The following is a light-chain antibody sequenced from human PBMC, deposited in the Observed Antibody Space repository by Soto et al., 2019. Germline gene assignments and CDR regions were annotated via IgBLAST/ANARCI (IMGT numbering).Light chain of an antibody. Sequence: QSVLTQPPSVSGAPGQRVTISCTGSSSNIGAGYDVHWYQQLPGTAPKLLIYGNSNRPSGVPDRFSGSKSGTSASLAITGLQAEDEADYYCQSYDSSLSGYNYVFGTGTKLNVL. CDR2: GNS. V-gene: IGLV1-40*01. CDR3: QSYDSSLSGYNYV. J-gene: IGLJ1*01. CDR1: SSNIGAGYD.